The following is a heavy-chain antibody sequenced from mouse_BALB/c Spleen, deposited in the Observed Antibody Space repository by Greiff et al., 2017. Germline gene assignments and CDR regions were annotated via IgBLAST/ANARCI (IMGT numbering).Heavy chain of an antibody. CDR3: ARGDGNYWFAY. J-gene: IGHJ3*01. D-gene: IGHD2-1*01. Sequence: VQLQQSGPGLVAPSQTLSITCTVSGFSLTSYGVHWVRQPPGKGLEWLGVIWAGGSTNYYSALMSRLSISKDNSKSQVFLKMNSLQTDDTAMYCCARGDGNYWFAYWGQGTLVTVSA. CDR2: IWAGGST. V-gene: IGHV2-9*02. CDR1: GFSLTSYG.